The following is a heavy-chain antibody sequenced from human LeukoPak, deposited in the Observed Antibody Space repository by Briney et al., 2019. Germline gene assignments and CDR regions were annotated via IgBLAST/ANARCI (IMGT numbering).Heavy chain of an antibody. V-gene: IGHV1-46*03. CDR2: INPSGGST. Sequence: GASVKASCKASGYTFTSYYMHWVRQAPGQGLEWMGIINPSGGSTSYAQKFQGRVTMTRDTSTSTVYMELSSLRSEDTAVYYCARDLGGYSYGPYFDYWGQGTLVTVSS. D-gene: IGHD5-18*01. J-gene: IGHJ4*02. CDR3: ARDLGGYSYGPYFDY. CDR1: GYTFTSYY.